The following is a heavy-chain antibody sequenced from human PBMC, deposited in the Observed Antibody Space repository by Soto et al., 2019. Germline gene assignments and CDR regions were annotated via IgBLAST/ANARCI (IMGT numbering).Heavy chain of an antibody. V-gene: IGHV1-3*05. CDR1: GYTFTSYS. CDR3: ARERWGSGSRWFDP. Sequence: QVQIVQSGAEEKKPGASVKVSCKASGYTFTSYSMHWVRQAPGQRLEWMGWINVGHGNTKYSQKFQGRVTITTDTSASTAYMELSSLTSEDTAVYYCARERWGSGSRWFDPWGQGTLVTVSS. J-gene: IGHJ5*02. CDR2: INVGHGNT. D-gene: IGHD6-19*01.